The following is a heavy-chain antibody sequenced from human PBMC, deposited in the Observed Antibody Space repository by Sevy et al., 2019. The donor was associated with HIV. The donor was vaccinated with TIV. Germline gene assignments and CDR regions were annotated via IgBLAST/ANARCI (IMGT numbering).Heavy chain of an antibody. CDR1: GGSISSYY. CDR3: ARDSPYCSSTSCFLDAFDI. D-gene: IGHD2-2*01. V-gene: IGHV4-4*07. Sequence: SDTLSLTCTVSGGSISSYYWSWIRQPAGKGLEWIGRIYTSGSTNYNPSLKSRVTMSVDTSKNQFSLKLSSVTAADTAVYYCARDSPYCSSTSCFLDAFDIWGQGTMVTVSS. J-gene: IGHJ3*02. CDR2: IYTSGST.